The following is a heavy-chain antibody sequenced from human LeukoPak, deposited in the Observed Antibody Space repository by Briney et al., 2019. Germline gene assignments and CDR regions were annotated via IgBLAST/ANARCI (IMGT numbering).Heavy chain of an antibody. D-gene: IGHD4-17*01. Sequence: GGSLRLSCAASGFTFSSYSMNWVRQAPGKGLEWVSSISSSSSYIYYADSVKGRFTISRDNAKNSLYLQMNSLRAEDTAVYYCARDRRRYGDYGGWFDPWGQGTLVTVSS. V-gene: IGHV3-21*01. CDR1: GFTFSSYS. CDR3: ARDRRRYGDYGGWFDP. J-gene: IGHJ5*02. CDR2: ISSSSSYI.